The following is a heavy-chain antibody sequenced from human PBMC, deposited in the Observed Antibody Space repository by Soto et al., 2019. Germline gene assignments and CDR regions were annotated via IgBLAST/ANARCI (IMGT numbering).Heavy chain of an antibody. J-gene: IGHJ3*02. CDR1: GFTFSDYY. CDR2: ISSSGSTI. D-gene: IGHD3-9*01. Sequence: VGSLRLSCAASGFTFSDYYMSWIRQAPGKGLEWVSYISSSGSTIYYADSVKGRFTISRDNAKNSLYLQMNSLRAEDTAVYYCARDHRNYDILTGYYSAFDIWGQGTMVTVS. CDR3: ARDHRNYDILTGYYSAFDI. V-gene: IGHV3-11*01.